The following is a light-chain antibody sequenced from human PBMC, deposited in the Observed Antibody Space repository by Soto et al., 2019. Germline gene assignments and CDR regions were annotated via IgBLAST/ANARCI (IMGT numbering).Light chain of an antibody. V-gene: IGLV2-14*03. Sequence: QSALTQPASVSGSPGQSITISCTGTSSDVGGYNYVSWYQHQPGKAPKLMIYDVSNRPSGVSNRFSGSKSGNTASLTISGLQAEDDADYYCSSYTSSIVVFGGGTKLTVL. CDR1: SSDVGGYNY. J-gene: IGLJ2*01. CDR2: DVS. CDR3: SSYTSSIVV.